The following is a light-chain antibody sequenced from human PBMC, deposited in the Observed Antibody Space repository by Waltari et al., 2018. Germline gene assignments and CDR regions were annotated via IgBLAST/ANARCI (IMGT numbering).Light chain of an antibody. CDR1: SSDVGAYNY. J-gene: IGLJ2*01. V-gene: IGLV2-14*03. Sequence: QSALTQPASVSGSPGQSITISCTGTSSDVGAYNYVSWYQQHPGQAPKLMIYDVTSRPSGVSNRVSGSKPGNTASLTISGLQAEDEADYYCSSYTSSSTPLVFGGGTKLTVL. CDR3: SSYTSSSTPLV. CDR2: DVT.